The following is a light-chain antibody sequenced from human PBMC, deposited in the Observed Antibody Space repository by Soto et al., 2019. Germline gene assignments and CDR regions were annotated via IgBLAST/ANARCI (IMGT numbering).Light chain of an antibody. J-gene: IGLJ1*01. CDR1: SRDVGDYDY. CDR3: TSYSINCPYV. CDR2: EVT. V-gene: IGLV2-14*01. Sequence: QSALTQPASVSGSPGQSITISCTGTSRDVGDYDYVSWYQHHPGKAPKLIIFEVTNRPSGVSDRFSGSKSGNTASLTISGLRIEDEADYYCTSYSINCPYVFGTGTKLTVL.